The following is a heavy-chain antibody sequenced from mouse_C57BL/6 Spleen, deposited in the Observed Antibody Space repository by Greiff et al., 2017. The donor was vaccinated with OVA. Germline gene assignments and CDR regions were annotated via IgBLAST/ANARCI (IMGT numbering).Heavy chain of an antibody. D-gene: IGHD1-1*01. Sequence: QVQLQQPGAELVMPGASVKLSCKASGYTFTSYWMHWVKQRPGQGLEWIGEIDPSDSYTNYNQKFKGKSTLTVDKSSSTAYMQLSSLTSEDSAVYYCARWIYYYGSSPLYYFDYWGQGTTLTVSS. J-gene: IGHJ2*01. V-gene: IGHV1-69*01. CDR2: IDPSDSYT. CDR3: ARWIYYYGSSPLYYFDY. CDR1: GYTFTSYW.